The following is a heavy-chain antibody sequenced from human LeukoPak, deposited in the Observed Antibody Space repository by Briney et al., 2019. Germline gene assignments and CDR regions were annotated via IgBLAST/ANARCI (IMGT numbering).Heavy chain of an antibody. D-gene: IGHD3-10*01. CDR2: INHSGST. CDR3: ARLRSITMVRGGRPFDY. Sequence: SETLSLTCAVYGGSFSGYYWSWIRQPPGKGLEWIREINHSGSTNYNPSLKSRVTISVDTSKNQFSLKLSSVTAADTAVYYCARLRSITMVRGGRPFDYWGQGTLVTVSS. V-gene: IGHV4-34*01. J-gene: IGHJ4*02. CDR1: GGSFSGYY.